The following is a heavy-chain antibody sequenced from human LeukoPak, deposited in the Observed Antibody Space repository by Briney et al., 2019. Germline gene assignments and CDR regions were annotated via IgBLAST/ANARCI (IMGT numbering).Heavy chain of an antibody. CDR3: ARDLTGTTSWDLDY. J-gene: IGHJ4*02. CDR1: GYTFVNYG. Sequence: GASVKVSCKASGYTFVNYGVSWVRQAPGQGLEWMGWINPNSGGTNYAQKFQGRVTMTRDTSISTAYMELSRLRSDDTAVYYCARDLTGTTSWDLDYWGQGTLVTVSS. V-gene: IGHV1-2*02. D-gene: IGHD1-7*01. CDR2: INPNSGGT.